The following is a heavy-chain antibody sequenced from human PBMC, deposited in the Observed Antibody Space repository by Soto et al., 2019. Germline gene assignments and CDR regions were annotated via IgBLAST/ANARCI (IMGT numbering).Heavy chain of an antibody. CDR1: GYTYISYG. D-gene: IGHD3-22*01. CDR3: ARPYSYSSGYYLFDY. CDR2: ISAYNGNT. V-gene: IGHV1-18*04. J-gene: IGHJ4*02. Sequence: QVQLVQSGAEVKKPEASVKVACKTSGYTYISYGISWVRQAPGQGLEWMGWISAYNGNTDYAQNFQGRVTMTTDTSTTTAYMDLRSLRSDDTAVYYCARPYSYSSGYYLFDYWGQGTLVTVSS.